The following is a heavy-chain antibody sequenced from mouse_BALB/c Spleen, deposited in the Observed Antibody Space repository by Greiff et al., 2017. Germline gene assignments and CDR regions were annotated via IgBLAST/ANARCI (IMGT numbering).Heavy chain of an antibody. D-gene: IGHD6-1*01. V-gene: IGHV7-3*02. CDR2: IRNKANGYTT. Sequence: EVMLVESGGGLVQPGGSLRLSCATSGFTFTDYYMSWVRQPPGKALEWLGFIRNKANGYTTEYSASVKGRFTISRDNSQSILYLQMNTLRAEDSATYYCARGNPWFAYWGQGTLVTVSA. J-gene: IGHJ3*01. CDR1: GFTFTDYY. CDR3: ARGNPWFAY.